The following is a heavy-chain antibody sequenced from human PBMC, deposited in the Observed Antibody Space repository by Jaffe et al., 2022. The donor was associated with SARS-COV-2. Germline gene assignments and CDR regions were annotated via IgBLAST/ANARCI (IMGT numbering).Heavy chain of an antibody. CDR3: ARELELPPHGMDV. V-gene: IGHV3-53*01. CDR1: GFTVSSNY. J-gene: IGHJ6*02. CDR2: IYSGGST. Sequence: EVQLVESGGGLIQPGGSLRLSCAASGFTVSSNYMSWVRQAPGKGLEWVSVIYSGGSTYYADSVKGRFTISRDNSKNTLYLQMNSLRAEDTAVYYCARELELPPHGMDVWGQGTTVTVSS. D-gene: IGHD1-7*01.